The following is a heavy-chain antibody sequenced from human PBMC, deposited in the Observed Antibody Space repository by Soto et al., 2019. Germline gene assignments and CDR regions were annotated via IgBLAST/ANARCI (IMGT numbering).Heavy chain of an antibody. CDR3: ARGVGSSGWSRDLGLDP. CDR1: GYTFTSYA. V-gene: IGHV1-3*01. Sequence: QVQLVQSGAEVKKPGASVKVSCKASGYTFTSYAMHWVRQAPGQRLDWMGWINAGYGNTKYSQKCRVSVTSTRDTSESTAYMELSSLRSEDTAVYYCARGVGSSGWSRDLGLDPWGQGTLVTVSS. D-gene: IGHD6-19*01. CDR2: INAGYGNT. J-gene: IGHJ5*02.